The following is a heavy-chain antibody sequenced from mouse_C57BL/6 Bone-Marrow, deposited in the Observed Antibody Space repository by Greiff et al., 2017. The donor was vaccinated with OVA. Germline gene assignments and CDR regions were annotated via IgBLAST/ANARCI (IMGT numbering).Heavy chain of an antibody. Sequence: EVQVVESGGGLVKPGGSLKLSCAASGFTFSSYAMSWVRQTPEKRLEWVAIISDGGSYTYYPDNVKGRFTISRDNAKNNLYLQMSHLKSEDTAMYYYARDKRYERYAMDYWGQGTSVTVSS. D-gene: IGHD2-14*01. V-gene: IGHV5-4*01. J-gene: IGHJ4*01. CDR3: ARDKRYERYAMDY. CDR2: ISDGGSYT. CDR1: GFTFSSYA.